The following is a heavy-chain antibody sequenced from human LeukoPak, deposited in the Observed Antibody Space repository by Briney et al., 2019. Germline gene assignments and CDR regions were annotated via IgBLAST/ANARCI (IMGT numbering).Heavy chain of an antibody. V-gene: IGHV1-46*01. J-gene: IGHJ4*02. CDR2: IYPRDGST. Sequence: ASVKVSCKASGYTFTSNYIHWVRQAPGQGLEWVGMIYPRDGSTSYAQKFQGRVTVTRDTSTSTVHMELSGLRSEDTAVYYCARDQEGFDYWGQGTLVTVSS. CDR1: GYTFTSNY. CDR3: ARDQEGFDY.